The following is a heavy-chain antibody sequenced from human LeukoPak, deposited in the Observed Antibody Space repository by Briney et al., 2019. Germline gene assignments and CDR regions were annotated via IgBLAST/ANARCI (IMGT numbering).Heavy chain of an antibody. Sequence: ASVKVSCKASGYSFTSYYIHWVRQAPGQGLEWMGIINPGSSSTTYAQKFQGRVTMTRDTSTSTVYMELNSLTSEDTAVYYCARDHSVDFWSGYYPGGWFDPWGQGTLVTASS. CDR3: ARDHSVDFWSGYYPGGWFDP. D-gene: IGHD3-3*01. CDR1: GYSFTSYY. V-gene: IGHV1-46*01. CDR2: INPGSSST. J-gene: IGHJ5*02.